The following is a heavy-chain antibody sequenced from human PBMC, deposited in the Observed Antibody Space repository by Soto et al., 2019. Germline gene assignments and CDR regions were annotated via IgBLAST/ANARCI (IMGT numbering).Heavy chain of an antibody. Sequence: EGSLRLSCAASGFTFSSYWMSWVRQAPGKGLEWVANIKQDGSDKYYVDSVKGRFTISRDNAKNSLFLQMNSLRAEDTAVYYCARDPVVPAAMDYYYYYGMDVWGQGTTVTVSS. J-gene: IGHJ6*02. V-gene: IGHV3-7*05. D-gene: IGHD2-2*01. CDR3: ARDPVVPAAMDYYYYYGMDV. CDR1: GFTFSSYW. CDR2: IKQDGSDK.